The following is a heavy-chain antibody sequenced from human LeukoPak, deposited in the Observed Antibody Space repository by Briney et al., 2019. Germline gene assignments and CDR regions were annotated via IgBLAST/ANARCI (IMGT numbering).Heavy chain of an antibody. V-gene: IGHV3-23*01. CDR3: AKGFRYFDS. CDR2: ITSSDGGT. Sequence: GGSLRLSCASSGFTSSNYIMRWVRLAPGRGLEWVSTITSSDGGTYYADSARGRFTISRDNSKNTVYLQMNSLRAEDTAIYYCAKGFRYFDSWGPGTLVTVSS. D-gene: IGHD3-10*01. CDR1: GFTSSNYI. J-gene: IGHJ4*02.